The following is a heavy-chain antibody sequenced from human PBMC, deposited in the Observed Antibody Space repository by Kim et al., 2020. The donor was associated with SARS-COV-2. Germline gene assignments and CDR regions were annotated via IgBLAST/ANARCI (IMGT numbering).Heavy chain of an antibody. CDR1: GGSFSGYY. J-gene: IGHJ4*02. CDR3: AALYYGSGKLGY. Sequence: SETLSLTCAVYGGSFSGYYWSWIRQPPGKGLEWIGEINHSGSTNYNPSLKSRVTISVDTSKNQFSLKLSSVTAADTAVYYCAALYYGSGKLGYWGQGTLVTVSS. D-gene: IGHD3-10*01. CDR2: INHSGST. V-gene: IGHV4-34*01.